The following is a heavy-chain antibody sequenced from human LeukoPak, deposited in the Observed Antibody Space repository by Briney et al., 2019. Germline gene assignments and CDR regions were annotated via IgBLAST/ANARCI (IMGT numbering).Heavy chain of an antibody. V-gene: IGHV3-21*04. CDR1: GFTFSSYS. Sequence: GGSLRLSCAASGFTFSSYSMNWVRQAPGKGLEWVSSISSSSSYIYYADSVKGRFTISRDNAKDSLYPQMNSLRAEDTAIYYCARDEYKADAYWGRGTLVTVSS. CDR2: ISSSSSYI. D-gene: IGHD2/OR15-2a*01. CDR3: ARDEYKADAY. J-gene: IGHJ4*02.